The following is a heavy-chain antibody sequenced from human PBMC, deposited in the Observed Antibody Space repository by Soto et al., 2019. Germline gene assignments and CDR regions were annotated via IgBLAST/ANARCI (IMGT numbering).Heavy chain of an antibody. CDR1: GFSLSNARMG. V-gene: IGHV2-26*01. Sequence: QVTLKESGPVLVKPTEPLTLTCTVSGFSLSNARMGVSWIRQPPGKALEWLAHIFSNDEKSYSTSLKSRLTISKDTSKSQVVLTMTNMDPVDTATYYCARNTPGGNPYYFDYWGQGTLVTVSS. J-gene: IGHJ4*02. CDR3: ARNTPGGNPYYFDY. D-gene: IGHD2-15*01. CDR2: IFSNDEK.